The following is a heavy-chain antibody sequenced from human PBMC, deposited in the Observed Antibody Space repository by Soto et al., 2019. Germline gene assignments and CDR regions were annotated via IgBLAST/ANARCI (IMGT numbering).Heavy chain of an antibody. CDR2: ISGSGGST. V-gene: IGHV3-23*01. Sequence: EVQLLESGGGLVQPGGSLRLSCVASGHTFHNYAMTWVRQAPGKGLEWVSGISGSGGSTYYADSVRGRFTISRDDSKVTLYLQMTSLRAEDTAVYYCAEVSRSIGVVPAALNWGQGNLVTVSS. CDR1: GHTFHNYA. D-gene: IGHD2-2*01. J-gene: IGHJ4*02. CDR3: AEVSRSIGVVPAALN.